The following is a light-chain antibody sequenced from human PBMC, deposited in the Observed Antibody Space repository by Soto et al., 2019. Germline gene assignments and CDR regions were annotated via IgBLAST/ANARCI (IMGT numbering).Light chain of an antibody. CDR3: CSYAGSYTYV. V-gene: IGLV2-11*01. CDR2: DVS. Sequence: QSVLTQPRSVSGSPGQSDTISCTGTSGDVGDYDHVSWYQQHPGKASKLMIYDVSKRPSGVPDRFSGSKSGNTASLTISGLQAEDEADYYCCSYAGSYTYVFGTGTKVTAL. CDR1: SGDVGDYDH. J-gene: IGLJ1*01.